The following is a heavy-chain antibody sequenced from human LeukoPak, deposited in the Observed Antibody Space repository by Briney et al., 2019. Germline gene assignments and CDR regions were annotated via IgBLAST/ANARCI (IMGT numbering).Heavy chain of an antibody. CDR1: GYTFTSYG. CDR2: ISAYNGNT. D-gene: IGHD3-22*01. CDR3: ARDAPSIYYDSSGYSYYYYGMDV. V-gene: IGHV1-18*01. J-gene: IGHJ6*02. Sequence: ASVKVSCKASGYTFTSYGISWVRQAPGQGLEWMGWISAYNGNTNYAQKLQGRVTMTTDTSTSTAYMELRSLRSDDTAVYYCARDAPSIYYDSSGYSYYYYGMDVWGQGTTVTVSS.